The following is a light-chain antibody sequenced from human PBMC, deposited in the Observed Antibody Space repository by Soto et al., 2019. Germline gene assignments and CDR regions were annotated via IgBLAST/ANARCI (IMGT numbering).Light chain of an antibody. V-gene: IGKV1-33*01. CDR2: DAS. CDR3: QQYENLPT. CDR1: QNINHY. Sequence: DLQMTPSPSSLSSSLGDRGTHTCQASQNINHYLNWYQQKPGRAPKLLIYDASNLEAGVPSRFRGSGSGTDFTFTISRLQPEDIATYYCQQYENLPTFGQGTRLEIK. J-gene: IGKJ5*01.